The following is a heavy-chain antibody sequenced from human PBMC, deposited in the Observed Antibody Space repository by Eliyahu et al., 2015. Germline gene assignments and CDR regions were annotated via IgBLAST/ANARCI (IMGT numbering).Heavy chain of an antibody. D-gene: IGHD4/OR15-4a*01. CDR3: AREAYVGNMNRYFQH. CDR2: IVPIFATP. V-gene: IGHV1-69*01. J-gene: IGHJ1*01. CDR1: GGSFSSYN. Sequence: QVQLVQSGAEVKKPGSSVKVSCKASGGSFSSYNISWVRQAPGQGLEWMGGIVPIFATPNYAQRFQGRVTITADESTSTAYMALSSLRSEDTAVYYCAREAYVGNMNRYFQHWGQGTLVTVSS.